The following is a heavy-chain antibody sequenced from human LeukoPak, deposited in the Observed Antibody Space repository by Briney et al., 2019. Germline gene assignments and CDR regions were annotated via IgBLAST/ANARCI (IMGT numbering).Heavy chain of an antibody. Sequence: PSETLSLTCTVSGGSISSYYWSWIRQPPGKGLEWIGYIYYSGSTNYNPSLKSRVTISVDTSKNQFSLKLSSVTAADTAVYYCAGQDSNYVGWFDPWGQGTLVTVSS. CDR2: IYYSGST. D-gene: IGHD4-11*01. CDR3: AGQDSNYVGWFDP. V-gene: IGHV4-59*08. CDR1: GGSISSYY. J-gene: IGHJ5*02.